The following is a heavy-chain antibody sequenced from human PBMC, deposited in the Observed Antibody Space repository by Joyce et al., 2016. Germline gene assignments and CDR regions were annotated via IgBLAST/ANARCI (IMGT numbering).Heavy chain of an antibody. V-gene: IGHV1-3*04. Sequence: QVQLVQSGAEVKKPGASVKVSCKASGYTFTDYPIHWVRQAPGQRLEWMGWINTGNGNTKYSQKFQGRVTITRDTSASTAYIEVSSLRSEDTAVYYCTTINNYGDWGQGTLFTVSS. CDR1: GYTFTDYP. D-gene: IGHD4-17*01. CDR2: INTGNGNT. CDR3: TTINNYGD. J-gene: IGHJ4*02.